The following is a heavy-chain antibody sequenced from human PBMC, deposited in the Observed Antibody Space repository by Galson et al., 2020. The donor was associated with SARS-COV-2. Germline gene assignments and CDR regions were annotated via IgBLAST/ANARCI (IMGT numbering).Heavy chain of an antibody. CDR3: ARAGSGSYYHGMDV. D-gene: IGHD1-26*01. CDR2: ISYDGNNK. Sequence: GGSLRLSCAASGFTFSNYAMHWVRQAPGKGLEWVAVISYDGNNKYYADSVKGRFTNSRDNSKNTLYLQMNSLRAEDTAVYYCARAGSGSYYHGMDVWGQGTTVTVSS. J-gene: IGHJ6*02. V-gene: IGHV3-30*04. CDR1: GFTFSNYA.